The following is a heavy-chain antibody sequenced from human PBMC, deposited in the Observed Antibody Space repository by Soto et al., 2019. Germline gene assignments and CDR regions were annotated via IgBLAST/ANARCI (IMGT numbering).Heavy chain of an antibody. J-gene: IGHJ4*02. V-gene: IGHV3-64D*06. CDR3: TRGPRPSSVGTGAF. D-gene: IGHD3-10*01. CDR2: ISSNGDST. Sequence: PGGSLRLSCSASGFTFSMFSMHWVRQAPGKGLEYVSGISSNGDSTYYADSVKGRFTISRDNSKNTLYLQMSSLRVEDTALYYCTRGPRPSSVGTGAFWGQGTLVTVSS. CDR1: GFTFSMFS.